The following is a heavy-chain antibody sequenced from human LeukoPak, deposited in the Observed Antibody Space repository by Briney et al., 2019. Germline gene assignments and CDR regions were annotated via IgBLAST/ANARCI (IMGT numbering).Heavy chain of an antibody. CDR3: ARAGGGSYYYYYYYMDV. J-gene: IGHJ6*03. D-gene: IGHD1-26*01. Sequence: GASVKVSCKASGYTFTGYYMHWVRQAPGQGLEWMGWINPNSGGTNYAQKFQGRVTMTRDTSISTAYMELSRLRSDDTAVYYCARAGGGSYYYYYYYMDVWGKGTTVTVSS. CDR1: GYTFTGYY. V-gene: IGHV1-2*02. CDR2: INPNSGGT.